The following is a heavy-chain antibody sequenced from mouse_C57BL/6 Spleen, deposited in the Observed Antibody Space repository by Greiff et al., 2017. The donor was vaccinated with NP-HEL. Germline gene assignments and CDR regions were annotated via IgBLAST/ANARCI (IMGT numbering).Heavy chain of an antibody. V-gene: IGHV1-22*01. Sequence: EVQLQESGPELVKPGASVKMSCKASGYTFTDYNMHWVKQSHGKSLEWIGYINPNNGGTSYNQKFKGKATLTVNKSSSTAYMELRSLTSEDSAVYYCARSYGSSSFDYWGQGTTLTVSS. J-gene: IGHJ2*01. CDR3: ARSYGSSSFDY. D-gene: IGHD1-1*01. CDR1: GYTFTDYN. CDR2: INPNNGGT.